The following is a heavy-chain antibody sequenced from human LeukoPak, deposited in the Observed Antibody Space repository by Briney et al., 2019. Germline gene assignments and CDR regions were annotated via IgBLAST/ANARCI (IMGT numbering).Heavy chain of an antibody. V-gene: IGHV4-59*01. Sequence: MSSETLSLSCTVSGGSISSYYWSWIRQPPGKGLEWIGYIYYSGSTNYNPSLKSRVTISVDTSKNQSSLKLSSVTAADTAVYYCARAPFYCSGGSCYPFWLDYWGQGTLVTVSS. J-gene: IGHJ4*02. CDR2: IYYSGST. CDR1: GGSISSYY. CDR3: ARAPFYCSGGSCYPFWLDY. D-gene: IGHD2-15*01.